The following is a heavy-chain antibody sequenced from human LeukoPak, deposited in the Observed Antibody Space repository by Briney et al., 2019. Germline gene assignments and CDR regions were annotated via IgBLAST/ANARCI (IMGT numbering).Heavy chain of an antibody. CDR3: ARGLGPGEYYFDY. CDR2: IIPIFGTA. Sequence: SVKVSCKASGGTFSSYAISWVRQAPGQGLEWMGGIIPIFGTANYAQKFQGRVTITTDESTSTAYMELSSLRSEGTAVYYCARGLGPGEYYFDYWGQGTLVTVSS. D-gene: IGHD3-16*01. J-gene: IGHJ4*02. V-gene: IGHV1-69*05. CDR1: GGTFSSYA.